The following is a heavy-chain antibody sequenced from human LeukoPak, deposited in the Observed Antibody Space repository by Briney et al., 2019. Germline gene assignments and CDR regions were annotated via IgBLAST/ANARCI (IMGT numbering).Heavy chain of an antibody. CDR3: ARELRGYCSSTSCYEYWFDP. CDR2: ISAYNGNT. J-gene: IGHJ5*02. D-gene: IGHD2-2*01. Sequence: ASVKVSCKASGYTFTSYGISWVRQAPGQGLEWMGWISAYNGNTNYAQKLQGRVTMTTDTSTSTAYMELRSLRSDDTAVYYCARELRGYCSSTSCYEYWFDPWGQGTLVTVSS. V-gene: IGHV1-18*01. CDR1: GYTFTSYG.